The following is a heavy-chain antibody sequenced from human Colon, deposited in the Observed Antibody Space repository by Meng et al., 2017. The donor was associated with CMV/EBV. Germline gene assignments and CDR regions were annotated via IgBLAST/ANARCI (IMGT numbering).Heavy chain of an antibody. CDR1: GYTFTNFG. J-gene: IGHJ4*02. V-gene: IGHV1-18*01. CDR2: ISPYNGDT. Sequence: VPVVQSGAEVKKPGASVKVYCKTSGYTFTNFGISWVRQAPGQGLEWMAYISPYNGDTNYAQRFQGRVALTTDTSTSTVYMELGSLTSDDTAMYYCARELARGGYWGQGTLVTVFS. CDR3: ARELARGGY.